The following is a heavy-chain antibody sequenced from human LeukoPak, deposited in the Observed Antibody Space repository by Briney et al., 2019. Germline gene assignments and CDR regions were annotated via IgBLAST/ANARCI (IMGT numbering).Heavy chain of an antibody. Sequence: GGSLRLSCTDSGFTFGDYFMSWVRQAPGKGLEWVSFIRSKAYGGTTEYAASVKGRFTISRDDSKSIAYLQMSSLKTEDTAVYYCTRGYRSGTINPFFDYWGQGILVAVSS. CDR2: IRSKAYGGTT. CDR1: GFTFGDYF. J-gene: IGHJ4*02. D-gene: IGHD1-7*01. CDR3: TRGYRSGTINPFFDY. V-gene: IGHV3-49*04.